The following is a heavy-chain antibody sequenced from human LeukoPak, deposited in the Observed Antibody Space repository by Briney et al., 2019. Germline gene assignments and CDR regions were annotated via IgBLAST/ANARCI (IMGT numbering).Heavy chain of an antibody. J-gene: IGHJ4*02. CDR1: GYTFTSYD. Sequence: ASVKVSCKASGYTFTSYDINWVRQAPGQGLEWMGWISAYNGNTNYAQKLQGRVTMTTDTSTSTAYMELRSLRSDNTAVYYCARDLYGGTSATFDYWGQGTLVTVSS. D-gene: IGHD4-23*01. CDR3: ARDLYGGTSATFDY. V-gene: IGHV1-18*01. CDR2: ISAYNGNT.